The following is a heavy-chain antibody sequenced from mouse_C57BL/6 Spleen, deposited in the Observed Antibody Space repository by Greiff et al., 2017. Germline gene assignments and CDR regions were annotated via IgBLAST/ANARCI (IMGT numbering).Heavy chain of an antibody. CDR1: GFTFTDYY. Sequence: DVKLVESGGGLVQPGGSLSLSCAASGFTFTDYYMSWVRQPPGKALEWLGFIRNKANGYTTEYSASVKGRFTISRDNSQSILYLQMNALRAEDSATYYCARFYGNYLDYWGQGTTLTVSS. J-gene: IGHJ2*01. CDR3: ARFYGNYLDY. D-gene: IGHD2-1*01. V-gene: IGHV7-3*01. CDR2: IRNKANGYTT.